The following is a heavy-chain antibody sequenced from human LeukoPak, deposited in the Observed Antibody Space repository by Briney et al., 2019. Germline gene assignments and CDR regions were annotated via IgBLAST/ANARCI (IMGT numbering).Heavy chain of an antibody. CDR3: AREGSICYDDSSGYLGY. CDR1: GDSSTSGLYY. CDR2: IYSGGRT. Sequence: SETLSLTCAVSGDSSTSGLYYWSWIRQPAGKGLEWIGRIYSGGRTNYNPSLKSRVPISVDTSRNQFSLKVSSVTAADTAVYYCAREGSICYDDSSGYLGYWGQGTLVTVSS. V-gene: IGHV4-61*02. D-gene: IGHD3-22*01. J-gene: IGHJ4*02.